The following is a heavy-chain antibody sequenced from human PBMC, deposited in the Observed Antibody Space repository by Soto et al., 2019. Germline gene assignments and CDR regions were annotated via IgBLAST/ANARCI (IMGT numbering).Heavy chain of an antibody. CDR1: GFTFSSYG. Sequence: PGGSLRLSCAASGFTFSSYGMHWVRQAPGKGQEWVAVIWYDGSNKYYADSVKGRFTISRDNSKNTLYLQMNSLRAEDTAVYYCATDLAVAGTGLNYYYGMDVWGQGTTVTVSS. CDR2: IWYDGSNK. J-gene: IGHJ6*02. CDR3: ATDLAVAGTGLNYYYGMDV. D-gene: IGHD6-19*01. V-gene: IGHV3-33*01.